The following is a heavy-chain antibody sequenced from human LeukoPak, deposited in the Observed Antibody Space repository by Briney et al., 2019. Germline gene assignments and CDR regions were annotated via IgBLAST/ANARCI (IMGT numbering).Heavy chain of an antibody. Sequence: GGSLRLSCAASGFTFSSYGMHWVRQAPGKGLEWVAFIRYDGSNKYYADSVKGRFTISRDNSKNTLYLQMNSLRAEDTAVYYCAKGENPVAAAGIDYWGQGTLVTVSS. CDR1: GFTFSSYG. V-gene: IGHV3-30*02. D-gene: IGHD6-13*01. CDR3: AKGENPVAAAGIDY. J-gene: IGHJ4*02. CDR2: IRYDGSNK.